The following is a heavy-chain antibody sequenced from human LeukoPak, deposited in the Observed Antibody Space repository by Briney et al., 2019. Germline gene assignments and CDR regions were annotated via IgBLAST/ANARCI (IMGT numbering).Heavy chain of an antibody. CDR3: ATFCSGGDCYSFAP. J-gene: IGHJ5*02. V-gene: IGHV3-23*01. CDR2: IIGSGGNT. CDR1: GFTFNNYA. D-gene: IGHD2-15*01. Sequence: GGSLRLSCAASGFTFNNYAMTWVRQAPGKGLEWVSTIIGSGGNTDYADSMKGRFTISRDNSKDTLFLQMDSLRVEDTAVYYCATFCSGGDCYSFAPWGQGTLVTVSS.